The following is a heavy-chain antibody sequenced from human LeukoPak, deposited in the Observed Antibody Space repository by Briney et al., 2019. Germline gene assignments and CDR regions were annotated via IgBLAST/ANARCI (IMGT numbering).Heavy chain of an antibody. Sequence: PGGSLRLSCATSGFTFSNYAMSWVRQAPGKGLEWVSGISGSAGSTYYADSVKGRFTISRDSSKNTLYLQMNGLRVEDTAVYYCSRGRYRSSTTCYIDYWGQGTLVTVAS. D-gene: IGHD2-2*02. CDR2: ISGSAGST. CDR3: SRGRYRSSTTCYIDY. J-gene: IGHJ4*02. V-gene: IGHV3-23*01. CDR1: GFTFSNYA.